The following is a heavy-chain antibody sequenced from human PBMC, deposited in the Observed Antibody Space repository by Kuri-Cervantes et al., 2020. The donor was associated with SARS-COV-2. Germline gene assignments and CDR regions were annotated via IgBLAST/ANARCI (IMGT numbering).Heavy chain of an antibody. CDR3: AKVETASLDY. V-gene: IGHV3-30*02. CDR2: VRRDGSNY. D-gene: IGHD3-3*01. J-gene: IGHJ4*02. Sequence: GGSLRLSCAASGFTFSSYSMNWVRQAPGKGLEWVGFVRRDGSNYYYADSVKGRFTISRDNSKNSLYLEMNSLRPEDTAVYYCAKVETASLDYWGQGTLVTVSS. CDR1: GFTFSSYS.